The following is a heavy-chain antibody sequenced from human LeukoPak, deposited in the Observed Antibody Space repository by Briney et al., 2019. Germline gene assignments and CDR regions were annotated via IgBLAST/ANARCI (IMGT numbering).Heavy chain of an antibody. CDR1: GFTFSTYA. D-gene: IGHD3-3*01. Sequence: GXSLRLSCAASGFTFSTYAMSWVRQAPGQGLEWVSAISGSGGSTYYADSVKGRFTISRDNSKNTLYLQMNSLRAEDTAVYYCAKGRTIFGVVTHLFDYWGQGTLVTVSS. CDR2: ISGSGGST. J-gene: IGHJ4*02. V-gene: IGHV3-23*01. CDR3: AKGRTIFGVVTHLFDY.